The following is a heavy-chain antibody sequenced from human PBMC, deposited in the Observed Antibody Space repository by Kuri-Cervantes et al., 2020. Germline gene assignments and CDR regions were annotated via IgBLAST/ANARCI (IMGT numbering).Heavy chain of an antibody. D-gene: IGHD3-10*01. CDR3: AREQYYYGSGSYLPTSYYYYYMDV. CDR1: GYSISSGYY. CDR2: IYHSGST. J-gene: IGHJ6*03. Sequence: GSLRLSCTVSGYSISSGYYWGWIRQPPGRGLEWIGSIYHSGSTYYNPSLKSRVTISVDTSKNQFSLKLSSVTAADTAVYYCAREQYYYGSGSYLPTSYYYYYMDVWGKGTTVTVSS. V-gene: IGHV4-38-2*02.